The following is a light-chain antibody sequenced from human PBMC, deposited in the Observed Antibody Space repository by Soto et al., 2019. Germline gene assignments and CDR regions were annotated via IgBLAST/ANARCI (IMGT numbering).Light chain of an antibody. J-gene: IGKJ1*01. CDR2: AAS. CDR1: QSISSY. Sequence: DIQMTQSPSSLSASVVDRVTITCRASQSISSYLNWYQQKPGKAPKLLIYAASSLQSGVPSRFSGSGSGTEFTLTISSLQPDDFATYYCQQYNSYSQTCGQGTKVDIK. CDR3: QQYNSYSQT. V-gene: IGKV1-5*01.